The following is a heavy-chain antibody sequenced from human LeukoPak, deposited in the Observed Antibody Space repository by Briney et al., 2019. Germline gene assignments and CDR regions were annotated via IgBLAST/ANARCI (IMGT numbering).Heavy chain of an antibody. V-gene: IGHV5-51*01. CDR2: IYPGDSDT. CDR1: GYSFTSYW. CDR3: ARQVGNAYYAAYFDY. Sequence: KSGESLKISCKGSGYSFTSYWIGWVRQMPGKGLEWMGIIYPGDSDTRYSPSFQGQVTISADKSISTAYLQWSSLKASDTAMYYCARQVGNAYYAAYFDYWGQGTLVTVSS. J-gene: IGHJ4*02. D-gene: IGHD3-10*01.